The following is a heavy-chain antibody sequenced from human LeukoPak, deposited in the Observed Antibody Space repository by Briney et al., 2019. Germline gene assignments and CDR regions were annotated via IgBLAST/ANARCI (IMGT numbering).Heavy chain of an antibody. J-gene: IGHJ4*02. D-gene: IGHD2/OR15-2a*01. Sequence: ASVKVSCKASGYTFTGYYMHWVRQAPGPGLEWMGWINPNSGGTNYAQKFQGRVTMTRDTSISTAYMELSRLRSDDTAVYYCARDPLYESGPPVDYWGQGTLVTVS. CDR2: INPNSGGT. V-gene: IGHV1-2*02. CDR3: ARDPLYESGPPVDY. CDR1: GYTFTGYY.